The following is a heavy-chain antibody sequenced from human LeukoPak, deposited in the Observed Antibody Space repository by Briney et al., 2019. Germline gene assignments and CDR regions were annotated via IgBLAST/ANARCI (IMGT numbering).Heavy chain of an antibody. CDR2: IIPIFGTA. V-gene: IGHV1-69*05. CDR3: ARRWDYDFWSTYYEGSYFDY. D-gene: IGHD3-3*01. CDR1: GGTFSSYA. J-gene: IGHJ4*02. Sequence: SVKVSCKASGGTFSSYAISWVRQAPGQGLEWMGRIIPIFGTANYAQKFQGRVTMTRDTSISTAYMELSRLRSDDTAVYYCARRWDYDFWSTYYEGSYFDYWGQGTLVTVSS.